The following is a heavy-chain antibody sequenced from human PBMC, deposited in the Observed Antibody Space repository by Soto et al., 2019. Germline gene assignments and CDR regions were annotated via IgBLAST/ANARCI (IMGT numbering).Heavy chain of an antibody. CDR2: IISSSTTK. Sequence: GGSLRLSCAASGFTFSSYSMNWVRQAPGKGLEWVSYIISSSTTKYYADSVKGRFTISRDNAKNSLYLQMNSLRAEDTAVYYCIMIVPKDYWGQGTLVTVSS. D-gene: IGHD3-22*01. V-gene: IGHV3-48*01. CDR1: GFTFSSYS. CDR3: IMIVPKDY. J-gene: IGHJ4*02.